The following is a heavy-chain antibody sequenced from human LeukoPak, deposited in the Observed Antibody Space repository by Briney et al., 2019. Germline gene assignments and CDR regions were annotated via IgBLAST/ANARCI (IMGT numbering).Heavy chain of an antibody. V-gene: IGHV4-34*01. CDR3: ARKRRRGYYLNSAFDM. Sequence: SETLSLTCDVNDESFSTYYWSWIRQSPGKGLEWIAEISHRGTSTYNPSLQSRVTVSVDASKNHFSLRVKSVIAADTAIYYCARKRRRGYYLNSAFDMWGQGTMVTVSS. CDR2: ISHRGTS. CDR1: DESFSTYY. D-gene: IGHD3-3*01. J-gene: IGHJ3*02.